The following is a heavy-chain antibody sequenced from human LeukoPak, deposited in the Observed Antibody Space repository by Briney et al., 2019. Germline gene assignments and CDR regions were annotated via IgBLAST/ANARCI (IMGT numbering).Heavy chain of an antibody. D-gene: IGHD6-6*01. J-gene: IGHJ4*02. Sequence: PGGSLRLSCAASGFTFSSYGMHWVRQAPGKGLEWVAFIRYEGSNKYYADSVKGRFTISRDNSKNTLYLQMNSLRAEDTAVYYCAKDVVIAARTFDYWGQGTLVTVSS. CDR1: GFTFSSYG. CDR3: AKDVVIAARTFDY. CDR2: IRYEGSNK. V-gene: IGHV3-30*02.